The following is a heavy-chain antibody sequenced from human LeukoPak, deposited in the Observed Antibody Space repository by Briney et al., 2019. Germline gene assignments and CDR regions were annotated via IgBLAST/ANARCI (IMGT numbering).Heavy chain of an antibody. CDR3: ARHRSSSRGGSGYSQGRFDY. D-gene: IGHD3-22*01. J-gene: IGHJ4*02. CDR2: IHYSGST. V-gene: IGHV4-39*01. CDR1: GGSVIRTDHY. Sequence: SETLSLTCTVSGGSVIRTDHYWGWIRQPPGKTLEWIGSIHYSGSTYYNPSLKSPVTMSVDTSKNQFSLNLSSVTAADTAIYYCARHRSSSRGGSGYSQGRFDYWGQGTLVTLSS.